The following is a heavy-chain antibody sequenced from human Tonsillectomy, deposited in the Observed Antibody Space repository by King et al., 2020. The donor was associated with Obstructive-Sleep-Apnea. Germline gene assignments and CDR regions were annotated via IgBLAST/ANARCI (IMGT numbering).Heavy chain of an antibody. J-gene: IGHJ4*02. Sequence: GGGGEKGGAAVKVSGKASGYTCTNYDINWVRQATGQGLEGMGWMGGMNPNKVDTGYAQKFQGRGTMTRDTSISTAYMELSSLRSADTAVYCCARGSVTEYYFDFWGQGTLVTVSS. D-gene: IGHD4-17*01. V-gene: IGHV1-8*01. CDR1: GYTCTNYD. CDR3: ARGSVTEYYFDF. CDR2: MGGMNPNKVDT.